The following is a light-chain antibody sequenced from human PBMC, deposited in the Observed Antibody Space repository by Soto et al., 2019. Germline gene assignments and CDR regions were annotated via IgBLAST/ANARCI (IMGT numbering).Light chain of an antibody. CDR2: DAS. J-gene: IGKJ1*01. V-gene: IGKV3-15*01. CDR3: QQYYKWPPWT. Sequence: ETVMTQFPSTLSDSPGERVTLSFRSSQSVSSNLAWYQQKPGLAPRLLIYDASTRATGIPARFSGSGSGTEFTLSISSLQSEDFAVYYCQQYYKWPPWTFGQGTKVDIK. CDR1: QSVSSN.